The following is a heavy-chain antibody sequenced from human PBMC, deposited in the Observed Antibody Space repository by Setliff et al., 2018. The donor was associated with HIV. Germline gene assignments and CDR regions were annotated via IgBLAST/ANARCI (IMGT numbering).Heavy chain of an antibody. J-gene: IGHJ6*02. V-gene: IGHV4-39*07. CDR3: SRAIVAVTAIDHYYYGMDV. CDR1: GGSISSSGYY. D-gene: IGHD2-21*02. Sequence: SETLSLTCSVSGGSISSSGYYWAWIRQPPGKGLEWIGSIYYSGNTYYNPSVKSRVTISVDTFNNQFSLRLSSVTAADTAVYYCSRAIVAVTAIDHYYYGMDVWGQGTTVTVSS. CDR2: IYYSGNT.